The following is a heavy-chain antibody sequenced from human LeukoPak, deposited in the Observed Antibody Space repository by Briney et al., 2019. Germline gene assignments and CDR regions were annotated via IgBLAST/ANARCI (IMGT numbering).Heavy chain of an antibody. D-gene: IGHD3-10*01. CDR1: GYTFTSYY. CDR2: INPSGGST. J-gene: IGHJ4*02. V-gene: IGHV1-46*01. CDR3: ARASITMVRGVINHELSHIDY. Sequence: GASVKVSCKASGYTFTSYYMHWVRQAPGQGLEWMGIINPSGGSTSYAQKFQGRVTMTRDMSTSTVYMELSSLRSEDTAVYYCARASITMVRGVINHELSHIDYWGQGTLVTVSS.